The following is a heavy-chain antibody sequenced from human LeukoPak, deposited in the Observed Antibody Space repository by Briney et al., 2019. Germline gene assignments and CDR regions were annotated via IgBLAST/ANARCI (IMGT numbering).Heavy chain of an antibody. V-gene: IGHV3-23*01. CDR2: ISGSGGST. Sequence: GGSLRLSCAASGFTFSSYAMSWVRQAPGKGREGGSAISGSGGSTYYADSVKGRFTISRDNSKNTLYLQMNSLRAEDTAVYSCAKDYKWFGELLPADYWGQGTLVTVSS. CDR3: AKDYKWFGELLPADY. J-gene: IGHJ4*02. CDR1: GFTFSSYA. D-gene: IGHD3-10*01.